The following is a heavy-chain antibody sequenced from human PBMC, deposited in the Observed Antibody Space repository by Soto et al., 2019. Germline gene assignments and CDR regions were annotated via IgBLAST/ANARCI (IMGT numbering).Heavy chain of an antibody. V-gene: IGHV3-30-3*01. CDR2: ISYDGSNK. J-gene: IGHJ4*02. CDR3: ARALLATTAPDY. D-gene: IGHD4-4*01. CDR1: GFTFSSYA. Sequence: QVQLVESGGGVVQPGRSLRLSCAASGFTFSSYAMHWVRQAPGKGLEWVAVISYDGSNKYYADSVKGRFTISRDNSKNTLYRQMNSLRAEDTAVYYCARALLATTAPDYWGQGTLVTVSS.